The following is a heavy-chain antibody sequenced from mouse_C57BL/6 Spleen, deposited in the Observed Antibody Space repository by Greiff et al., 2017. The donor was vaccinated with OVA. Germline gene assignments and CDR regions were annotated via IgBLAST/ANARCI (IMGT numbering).Heavy chain of an antibody. Sequence: QVQLKQPGAELVMPGASVKLSCKASGYTFTSYWMHWVKQRPGQGLEWIGEIDPSDSYTNYNQKFKGKSTLPVDKSSSTAYMQLSSLTSEDSAVYYCARRGELGLYYFDYWGQGTTLTVSS. D-gene: IGHD4-1*01. CDR1: GYTFTSYW. CDR2: IDPSDSYT. CDR3: ARRGELGLYYFDY. J-gene: IGHJ2*01. V-gene: IGHV1-69*01.